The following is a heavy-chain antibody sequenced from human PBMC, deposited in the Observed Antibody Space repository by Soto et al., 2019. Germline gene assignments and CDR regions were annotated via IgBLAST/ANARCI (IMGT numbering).Heavy chain of an antibody. Sequence: ASVKVSCKASGYTFSTYDISWVRQAPGQGLEWMGCISVNNGNTNYAQNLQGRVTMTTDTSTNTAYMDLRSLRSDDTAVYYCARERRTTYYAILAGYYHFDSWGQGTLVTVSS. CDR1: GYTFSTYD. CDR3: ARERRTTYYAILAGYYHFDS. J-gene: IGHJ4*02. CDR2: ISVNNGNT. D-gene: IGHD3-9*01. V-gene: IGHV1-18*01.